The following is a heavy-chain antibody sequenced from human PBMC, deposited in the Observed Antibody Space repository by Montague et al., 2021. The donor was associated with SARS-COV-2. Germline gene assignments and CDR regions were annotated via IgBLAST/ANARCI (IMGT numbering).Heavy chain of an antibody. CDR2: VYYSGTX. CDR1: GDSVNSGCHY. J-gene: IGHJ4*02. D-gene: IGHD5-18*01. V-gene: IGHV4-61*01. Sequence: SETLSLTCSVAGDSVNSGCHYWSWIRQPRGKGLEWIGYVYYSGTXXHXXXXHXRVSISLDTSNNQFYLSLRSVTSADSAVYFCAREARVYSYGVFPGFDYWGLGVLVTVSS. CDR3: AREARVYSYGVFPGFDY.